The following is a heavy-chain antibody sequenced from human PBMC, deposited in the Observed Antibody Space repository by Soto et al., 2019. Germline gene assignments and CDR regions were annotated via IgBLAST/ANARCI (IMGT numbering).Heavy chain of an antibody. CDR3: ARLLALAGAFDI. V-gene: IGHV5-10-1*01. Sequence: PSFQGHVTISADKSISTAYLQWSSLKASDTAMYYCARLLALAGAFDIWGQGTMVTVSS. J-gene: IGHJ3*02.